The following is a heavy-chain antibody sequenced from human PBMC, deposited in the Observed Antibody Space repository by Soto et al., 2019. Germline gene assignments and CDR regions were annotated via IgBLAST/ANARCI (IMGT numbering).Heavy chain of an antibody. D-gene: IGHD3-9*01. Sequence: GGSLRLSCAASGFTFSSYAMSWVSQAPGKGLEWVSAISGSGGSTYYADSVKGRFTISRDNSKNTLYLQMNSLRAEDTAVYYCAKDNYDILTGFLGYWGQGTLVTVSS. CDR2: ISGSGGST. CDR1: GFTFSSYA. V-gene: IGHV3-23*01. J-gene: IGHJ4*02. CDR3: AKDNYDILTGFLGY.